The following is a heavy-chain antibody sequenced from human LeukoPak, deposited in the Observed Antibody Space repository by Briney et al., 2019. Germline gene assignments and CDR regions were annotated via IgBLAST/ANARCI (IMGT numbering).Heavy chain of an antibody. CDR1: GFTFTSSA. Sequence: SVKVSCKASGFTFTSSAMQWVRQARGQRLEWIGWIVVGSGNTNYAQKFQEGVTITRDMSTSTAYMELSSLRSEDTVVYYCAATFLDYYDSSGYFPSLDYWGQGTLVTVSS. CDR3: AATFLDYYDSSGYFPSLDY. D-gene: IGHD3-22*01. CDR2: IVVGSGNT. V-gene: IGHV1-58*02. J-gene: IGHJ4*02.